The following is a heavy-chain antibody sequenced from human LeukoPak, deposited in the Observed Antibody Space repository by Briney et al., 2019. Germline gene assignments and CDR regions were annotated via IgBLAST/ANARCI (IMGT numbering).Heavy chain of an antibody. CDR2: ISGSGGST. CDR3: AKDTIGEWLVDYYYYYGMDV. V-gene: IGHV3-23*01. CDR1: GFTFSSYA. Sequence: GGSLRLSCAASGFTFSSYAMSWVRQAPGKGLEWVSAISGSGGSTYYADSVKGRFTISRDNSKNMLYLQMNSLRAEDTAVYYCAKDTIGEWLVDYYYYYGMDVWGQGTTVTVSS. J-gene: IGHJ6*02. D-gene: IGHD6-19*01.